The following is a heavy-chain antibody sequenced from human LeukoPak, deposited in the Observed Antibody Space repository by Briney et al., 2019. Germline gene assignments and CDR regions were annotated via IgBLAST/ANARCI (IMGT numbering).Heavy chain of an antibody. CDR2: ISWNSSSI. V-gene: IGHV3-9*01. CDR3: AKDRERWGRRNAFDI. CDR1: GFTFDDYA. Sequence: PGGSLRLSCAASGFTFDDYAMHWVRQAPGKGLEWVSGISWNSSSIGYADSVKGRFTISRDNAKNSLYLQMNSLRAEDTALYYCAKDRERWGRRNAFDIWGQGTMVTVSS. J-gene: IGHJ3*02. D-gene: IGHD3-16*01.